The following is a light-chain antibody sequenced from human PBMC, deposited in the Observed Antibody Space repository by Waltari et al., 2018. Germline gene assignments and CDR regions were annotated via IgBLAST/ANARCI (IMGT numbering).Light chain of an antibody. J-gene: IGLJ2*01. CDR1: NSDIANYDY. CDR2: GVT. V-gene: IGLV2-14*03. Sequence: QSALTQPAVVTGSPGQSITISCTGSNSDIANYDYVSWYQQHPGKAPQLLIHGVTHRPAGVSARFSGSKSGNTASLTISGRQPEDEAVYVCSSYTSSRTSFGEGTRLTVL. CDR3: SSYTSSRTS.